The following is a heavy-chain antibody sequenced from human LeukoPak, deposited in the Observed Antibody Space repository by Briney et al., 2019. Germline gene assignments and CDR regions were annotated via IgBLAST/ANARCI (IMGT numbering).Heavy chain of an antibody. J-gene: IGHJ4*02. Sequence: GGSLRLSCSASGFTFSSYAMHWVRQAPGKGLESVSAISSNRGSTYYADSVKGRFTISRGNYKNTLYLQMSSLRAEDTAVYYCVKEGGVGYTYGYGSSYYFDYWGQGTLVTVS. V-gene: IGHV3-64D*06. CDR1: GFTFSSYA. D-gene: IGHD5-18*01. CDR2: ISSNRGST. CDR3: VKEGGVGYTYGYGSSYYFDY.